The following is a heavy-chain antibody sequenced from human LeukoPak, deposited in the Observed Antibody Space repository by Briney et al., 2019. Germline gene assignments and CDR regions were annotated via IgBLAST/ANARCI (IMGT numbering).Heavy chain of an antibody. CDR3: AREADIVVVPAAIRRGYYFDY. V-gene: IGHV1-69*04. CDR1: GGTFSSYA. CDR2: IIPIFGIA. J-gene: IGHJ4*02. D-gene: IGHD2-2*01. Sequence: SVKVSCKAAGGTFSSYAISWVRQAPGQGLEWMGRIIPIFGIANYAQKFQGRVTITADKSTSTAYMELSSLRSEDTAVYYCAREADIVVVPAAIRRGYYFDYWGQGTLVTVSS.